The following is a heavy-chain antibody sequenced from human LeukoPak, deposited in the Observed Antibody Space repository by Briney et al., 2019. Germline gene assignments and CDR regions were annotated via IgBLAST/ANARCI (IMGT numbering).Heavy chain of an antibody. J-gene: IGHJ4*02. Sequence: SETLSLTCTVSGGSISSGGYYWSWIRQHPGKGLEWIGYIYYSGSTYYNPSLKSRVTISVDTSKNQFSLKLSSVTAADTAVNYCARDQAERGRLDYWGQGTLVTVSS. V-gene: IGHV4-31*03. CDR3: ARDQAERGRLDY. CDR2: IYYSGST. CDR1: GGSISSGGYY.